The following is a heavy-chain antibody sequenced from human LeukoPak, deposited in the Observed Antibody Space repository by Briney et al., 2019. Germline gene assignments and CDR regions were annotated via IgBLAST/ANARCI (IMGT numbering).Heavy chain of an antibody. CDR2: ISGSGGST. Sequence: GGSLRLSCAASGFTFSSYAMSWVRQAPGKGLEWVSAISGSGGSTYYADSVKGRFTISRDNSKNTLYLQMNSLRAEDTAVYYCAKGELLWFGETPQGNDFDYWGQGTLVTVSS. CDR1: GFTFSSYA. CDR3: AKGELLWFGETPQGNDFDY. J-gene: IGHJ4*02. V-gene: IGHV3-23*01. D-gene: IGHD3-10*01.